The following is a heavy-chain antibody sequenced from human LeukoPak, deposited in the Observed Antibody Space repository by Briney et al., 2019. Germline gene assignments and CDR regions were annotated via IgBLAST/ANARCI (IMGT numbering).Heavy chain of an antibody. CDR2: IVPSGST. CDR1: RSSIRNYY. V-gene: IGHV4-4*07. CDR3: AKEGAAPGPDFDY. J-gene: IGHJ4*02. D-gene: IGHD6-13*01. Sequence: SETLSLTCTVSRSSIRNYYWSWIPQPAGKGLEWIGRIVPSGSTNYNPSLKSRVNMSVDTSNNQCSLKLNSVTAADAAVYYCAKEGAAPGPDFDYWGQGTLVIVSS.